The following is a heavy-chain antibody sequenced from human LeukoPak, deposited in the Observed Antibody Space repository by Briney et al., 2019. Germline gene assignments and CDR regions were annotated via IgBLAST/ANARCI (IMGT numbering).Heavy chain of an antibody. D-gene: IGHD1-7*01. CDR3: ARGGITGTITAGPLDY. J-gene: IGHJ4*02. CDR2: ISYDGSNK. CDR1: GFTFSSYA. V-gene: IGHV3-30-3*01. Sequence: PGRSLRLSCAASGFTFSSYAMHWVRQAPGKGLEWVAVISYDGSNKYYADSVKGRFTISRDNSKNTLYLQMNSLRAEDTAVYYCARGGITGTITAGPLDYWGQGTLVTVSS.